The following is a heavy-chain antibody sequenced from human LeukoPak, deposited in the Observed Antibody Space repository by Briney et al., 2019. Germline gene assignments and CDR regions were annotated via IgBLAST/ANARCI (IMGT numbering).Heavy chain of an antibody. J-gene: IGHJ5*02. V-gene: IGHV4-30-2*01. Sequence: SETLSLTCAVSGGSISSGGYSWSWIRQPPGKGLEWIGYIYHSGSTYYNPSLKSRVTISVDRSKNQFSLKLSSVTAADTAVYYCARARYYYGSGSYYRGYNWFDPWGQGTLVTVSS. D-gene: IGHD3-10*01. CDR2: IYHSGST. CDR3: ARARYYYGSGSYYRGYNWFDP. CDR1: GGSISSGGYS.